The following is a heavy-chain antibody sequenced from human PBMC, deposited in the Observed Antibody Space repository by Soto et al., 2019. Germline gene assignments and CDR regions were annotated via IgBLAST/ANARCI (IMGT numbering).Heavy chain of an antibody. CDR3: ASPSGWYQIDY. CDR2: IKQDGSER. J-gene: IGHJ4*02. D-gene: IGHD6-19*01. CDR1: GFSFSSYW. V-gene: IGHV3-7*01. Sequence: GGSLRLSCAASGFSFSSYWMSWVRQAPGKGLEWVANIKQDGSERYYVDSVKGRFTISRDNPKNSLYLQMNSLRAEDTAVYYCASPSGWYQIDYWGQGTLVTVSS.